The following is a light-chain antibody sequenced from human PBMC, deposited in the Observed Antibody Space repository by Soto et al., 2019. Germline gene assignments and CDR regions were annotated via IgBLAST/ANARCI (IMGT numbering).Light chain of an antibody. Sequence: DIQMTQSPSTLSASIGDRVTITCRASRSISTWLAWYQQKPGKAPNLLIYDASSLESGVSSRFSGSGSGTEFTLTISSLQPDDSASYFCQQYDSSWTFGQGTKVEIK. CDR1: RSISTW. V-gene: IGKV1-5*01. CDR3: QQYDSSWT. CDR2: DAS. J-gene: IGKJ1*01.